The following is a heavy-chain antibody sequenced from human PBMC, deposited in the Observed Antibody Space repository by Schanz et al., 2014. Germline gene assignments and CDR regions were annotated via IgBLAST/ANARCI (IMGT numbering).Heavy chain of an antibody. CDR1: GFTFSGYS. J-gene: IGHJ4*02. CDR2: VSSSSSYT. Sequence: VQLVESGGGLVQPGGSLRLSCAASGFTFSGYSMNWVRQAPGKGLEWVSYVSSSSSYTHYADSVKGRFTISRDNAKNSLYLQMNSLRAEDTAVYYCARPPHDSSGYYPFDYWGQGTLVTVSS. D-gene: IGHD3-22*01. V-gene: IGHV3-48*04. CDR3: ARPPHDSSGYYPFDY.